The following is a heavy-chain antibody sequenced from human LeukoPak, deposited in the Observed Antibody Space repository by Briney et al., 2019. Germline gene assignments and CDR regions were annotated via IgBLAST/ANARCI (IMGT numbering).Heavy chain of an antibody. Sequence: GRSLRLSCAASGLTFSSYAMHWVRQAPGKGLEWVAVISYDGSNKYYADSVKGRFTISRDNSKNTLYLQMNSLRTEDTAVYYCARDLGVVVVAALDCWGQGTLVTVSS. J-gene: IGHJ4*02. CDR1: GLTFSSYA. CDR2: ISYDGSNK. CDR3: ARDLGVVVVAALDC. V-gene: IGHV3-30-3*01. D-gene: IGHD2-15*01.